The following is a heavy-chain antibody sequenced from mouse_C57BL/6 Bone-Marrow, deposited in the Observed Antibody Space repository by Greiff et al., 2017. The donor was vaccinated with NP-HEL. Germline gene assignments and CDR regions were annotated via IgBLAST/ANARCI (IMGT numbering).Heavy chain of an antibody. CDR3: ARSLITTVVATDAY. CDR2: INPSSGYT. Sequence: QVHVKQSGAELAKPGASVKLSCKASGYTFTSYWMHWVKQRPGQGLEWIGYINPSSGYTKYNQKFKDKATLTADKSSSTAYMQLSSLTYEDSAVYYCARSLITTVVATDAYWGQGTLVTVSA. V-gene: IGHV1-7*01. J-gene: IGHJ3*01. D-gene: IGHD1-1*01. CDR1: GYTFTSYW.